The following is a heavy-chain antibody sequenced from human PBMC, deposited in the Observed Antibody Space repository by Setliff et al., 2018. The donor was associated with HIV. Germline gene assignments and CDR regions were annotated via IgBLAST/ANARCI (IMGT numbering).Heavy chain of an antibody. CDR1: AGAIRSYY. CDR3: ASTGHIEIVTLQPFEI. V-gene: IGHV4-59*12. J-gene: IGHJ3*02. Sequence: SETLSLPCTVSAGAIRSYYWSWIRQSPGKGLEWIGYIFYGRNANYSPSLKGRVTMSLDTSRNQFSLKLTSVTAADTAVYYCASTGHIEIVTLQPFEIWGQGTMVTVSS. CDR2: IFYGRNA. D-gene: IGHD5-12*01.